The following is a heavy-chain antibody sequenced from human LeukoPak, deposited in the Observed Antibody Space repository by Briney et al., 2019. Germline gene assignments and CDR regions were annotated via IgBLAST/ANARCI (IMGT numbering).Heavy chain of an antibody. Sequence: GRSLRLSCAASGFTFSTYGMHWVRQAPGKGLERVTVISYDGSNKYYADSVKGRFTISRDNSKNTLYLQMNSLRAEDTAVYYCAKSNSGYYPDYWGQGTLVTVPS. D-gene: IGHD3-22*01. CDR2: ISYDGSNK. CDR3: AKSNSGYYPDY. V-gene: IGHV3-30*18. J-gene: IGHJ4*02. CDR1: GFTFSTYG.